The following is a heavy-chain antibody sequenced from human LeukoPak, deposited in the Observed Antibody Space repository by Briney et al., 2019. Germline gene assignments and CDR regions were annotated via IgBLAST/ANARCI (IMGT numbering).Heavy chain of an antibody. CDR3: ARAQAEYSGSFLGYYYYGMDV. CDR1: GFTFSSYS. D-gene: IGHD1-26*01. Sequence: PGGSLRLSCAASGFTFSSYSMNWVRQAPGKGLEWVSSISSSSSYIYYADSVKGRFTISRDNAKNSLYLQMNSLRAEDTAVYYCARAQAEYSGSFLGYYYYGMDVWGQETTVTVSS. CDR2: ISSSSSYI. V-gene: IGHV3-21*01. J-gene: IGHJ6*02.